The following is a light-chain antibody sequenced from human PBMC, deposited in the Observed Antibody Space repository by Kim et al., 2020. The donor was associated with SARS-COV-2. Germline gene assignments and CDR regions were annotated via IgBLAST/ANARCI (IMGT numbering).Light chain of an antibody. Sequence: QRVTISSTGGSTNSGGGCGVHWNQQVPGTAPKLLIYANNNRTSGVPDRVSGSKSGTAASLAITGRQAEDEADYHCQSYDSSLSAWVFGGGTKLTVL. CDR2: ANN. CDR1: STNSGGGCG. CDR3: QSYDSSLSAWV. V-gene: IGLV1-40*01. J-gene: IGLJ3*02.